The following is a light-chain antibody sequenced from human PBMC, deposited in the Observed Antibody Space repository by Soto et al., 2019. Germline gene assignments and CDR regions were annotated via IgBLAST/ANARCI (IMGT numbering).Light chain of an antibody. CDR3: LHDYNYPRT. CDR2: GAT. CDR1: QNISTE. J-gene: IGKJ1*01. V-gene: IGKV1-6*01. Sequence: ALQMTQAPSSLSASVGDRVTITCRASQNISTELGWYQQKPGKAPKLLIYGATTLQSGVPSRFSGSGSGTDFTLTISGLQTEDFATYYWLHDYNYPRTFGQGTKVEVK.